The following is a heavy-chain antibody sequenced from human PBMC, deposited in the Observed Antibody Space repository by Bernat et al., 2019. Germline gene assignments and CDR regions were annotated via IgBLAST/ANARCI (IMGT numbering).Heavy chain of an antibody. V-gene: IGHV4-31*03. CDR1: CGSISSGGHY. CDR3: AGVLAARLPFDY. D-gene: IGHD2-15*01. CDR2: IYYSGST. Sequence: QVQLQESGPGLVKPSQTLSLSCTVSCGSISSGGHYWSWIRQHPGKGLEWIGYIYYSGSTYYNPSLKSRVTISVDTSKNQYSLRLSSVTAADTAVYYCAGVLAARLPFDYWGQGTLVTVSS. J-gene: IGHJ4*02.